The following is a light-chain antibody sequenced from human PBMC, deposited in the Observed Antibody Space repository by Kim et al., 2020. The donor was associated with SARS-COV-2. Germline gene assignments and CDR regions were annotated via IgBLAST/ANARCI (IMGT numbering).Light chain of an antibody. CDR1: SSDVGGYTY. CDR3: CSYAASYTV. CDR2: DVS. V-gene: IGLV2-11*01. J-gene: IGLJ3*02. Sequence: PGQSVTFSCTGSSSDVGGYTYVSWYQQEPGKAPKLMIYDVSKRPSGVPDRFSGSKSGNTASLTISGLQADDEADYYCCSYAASYTVFGGGTQLTVL.